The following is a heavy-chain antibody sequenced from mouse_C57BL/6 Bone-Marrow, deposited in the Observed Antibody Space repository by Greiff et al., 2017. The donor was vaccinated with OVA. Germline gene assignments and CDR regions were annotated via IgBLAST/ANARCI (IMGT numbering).Heavy chain of an antibody. Sequence: QVQLKESGAELVRPGASVKLSCKASGYTFTDYYINWVKQRPGQGLEWIARIYPGSGNTYYNEKFKGKATLTAEKSSSTAYMQLSSLTSEDSAVYFCALMPYYYGSSSPWYFDVWGTGTTVTVSS. CDR3: ALMPYYYGSSSPWYFDV. J-gene: IGHJ1*03. CDR1: GYTFTDYY. CDR2: IYPGSGNT. V-gene: IGHV1-76*01. D-gene: IGHD1-1*01.